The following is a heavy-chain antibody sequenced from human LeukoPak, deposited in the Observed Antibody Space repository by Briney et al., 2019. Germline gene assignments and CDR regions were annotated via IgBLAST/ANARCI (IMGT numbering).Heavy chain of an antibody. V-gene: IGHV4-39*01. CDR1: GGSISSSSYS. CDR2: IYYSGST. Sequence: PSETLSLTCIVSGGSISSSSYSWGWIRQPPGKGLEWIGSIYYSGSTYYNPSLKTRVTISVDTSKNQFSRKLSSVTAADTAVYYCARHGCRYGPRDYWGQGTLVTVSS. J-gene: IGHJ4*02. CDR3: ARHGCRYGPRDY. D-gene: IGHD5-18*01.